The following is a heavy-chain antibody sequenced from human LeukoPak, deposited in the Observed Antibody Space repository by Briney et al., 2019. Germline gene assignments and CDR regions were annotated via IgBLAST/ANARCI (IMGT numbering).Heavy chain of an antibody. CDR1: GGSISSYY. CDR2: IYTSGST. Sequence: SETLSLTCTVSGGSISSYYWSWIRQPAGKGLEWIGRIYTSGSTNYNPSLKSRVTMSVDTSKNQFSLKLSSVTAADTAVYYCARQITIFGVVIINAFDIWGQGTMVTVSS. V-gene: IGHV4-4*07. D-gene: IGHD3-3*01. J-gene: IGHJ3*02. CDR3: ARQITIFGVVIINAFDI.